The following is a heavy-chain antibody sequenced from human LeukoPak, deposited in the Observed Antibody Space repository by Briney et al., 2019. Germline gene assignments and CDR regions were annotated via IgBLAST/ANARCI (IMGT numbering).Heavy chain of an antibody. V-gene: IGHV4-34*01. J-gene: IGHJ4*02. CDR1: GGSFSGYY. CDR3: ARSSGWYYYFDY. CDR2: INHSGST. D-gene: IGHD6-19*01. Sequence: PSETLSLTCAVYGGSFSGYYWSSIRQPPGKGLEWIGEINHSGSTNYNPSLKSRVTISVDTSKNQFSLKLSSVTAADTAVYYCARSSGWYYYFDYWGQGTLVTVSS.